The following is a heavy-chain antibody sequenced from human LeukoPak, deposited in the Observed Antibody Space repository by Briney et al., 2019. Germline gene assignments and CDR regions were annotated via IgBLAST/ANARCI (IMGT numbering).Heavy chain of an antibody. CDR2: VSNSGNT. CDR3: ARGPDYDFWKGGYWFDP. J-gene: IGHJ5*02. Sequence: SETLSLTCSVSGGSISSAGYYWSWIRQPAGKGLEWIGRVSNSGNTNYNPSLKSRVTISVDTSKNQFSLKLSSVTAADTAVYYCARGPDYDFWKGGYWFDPWGQGTLVTVSS. V-gene: IGHV4-61*10. D-gene: IGHD3-3*01. CDR1: GGSISSAGYY.